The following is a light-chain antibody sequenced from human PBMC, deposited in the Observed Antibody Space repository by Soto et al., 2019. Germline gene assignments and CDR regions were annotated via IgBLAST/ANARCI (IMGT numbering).Light chain of an antibody. Sequence: QSVLTQPASVSGSPGQSITISCTGTVGLVSWYQQHPGKVPKLIIYDDTKRPSGVSSRFSGSKSGNTASLTISGLQTEDEADYYCCLYVGGRTYVLGTGTKLTVL. J-gene: IGLJ1*01. CDR3: CLYVGGRTYV. CDR2: DDT. CDR1: VGL. V-gene: IGLV2-23*01.